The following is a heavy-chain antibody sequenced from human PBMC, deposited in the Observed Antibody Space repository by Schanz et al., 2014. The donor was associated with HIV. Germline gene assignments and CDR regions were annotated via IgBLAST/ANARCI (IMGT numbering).Heavy chain of an antibody. J-gene: IGHJ4*02. Sequence: QVQLVESGGGVVQPGRSLRLSCAASGFTFSRYGMHWVRQSPGKGLEWLSVISNDGSYKYYADSVKGRFTISRDTSKNTLYLQMNSLRVEDTAVYYCANEEVPNDYWGQGTLVTVSS. CDR3: ANEEVPNDY. CDR2: ISNDGSYK. V-gene: IGHV3-33*05. CDR1: GFTFSRYG.